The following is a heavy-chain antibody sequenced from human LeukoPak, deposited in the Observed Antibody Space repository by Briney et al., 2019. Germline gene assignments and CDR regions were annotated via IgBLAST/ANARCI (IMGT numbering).Heavy chain of an antibody. V-gene: IGHV3-43*02. J-gene: IGHJ6*02. CDR2: ISGDGGST. Sequence: PGGSLRLSCAASGFTFDDYAMHWVRQAPGKGLEWVSLISGDGGSTYYADSVKGRFTISRDNSKNSLYLQMNSLRTEDTALYYCAKDKGGEAVTYSPRGMDVWGQGTTVTVSS. CDR1: GFTFDDYA. CDR3: AKDKGGEAVTYSPRGMDV. D-gene: IGHD6-25*01.